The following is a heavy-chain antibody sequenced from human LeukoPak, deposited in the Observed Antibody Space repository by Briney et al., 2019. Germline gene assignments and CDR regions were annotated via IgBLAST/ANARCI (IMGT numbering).Heavy chain of an antibody. Sequence: PGGSLRLSCAASGFTFSSYSMNWVRQAPGKGLEWVSYISSSSSTIYYADSVKGRFTISRDNAKNSLYLQMNSLRAEDTALYHCVVSYGSGSYYRAYYFDYWGQGTLVTVSS. D-gene: IGHD3-10*01. CDR3: VVSYGSGSYYRAYYFDY. CDR1: GFTFSSYS. V-gene: IGHV3-48*01. CDR2: ISSSSSTI. J-gene: IGHJ4*02.